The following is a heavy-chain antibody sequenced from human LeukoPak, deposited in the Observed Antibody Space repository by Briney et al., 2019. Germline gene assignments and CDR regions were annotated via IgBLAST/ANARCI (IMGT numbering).Heavy chain of an antibody. CDR3: ARVYYYDSSGYYGNYYYYYMDV. D-gene: IGHD3-22*01. V-gene: IGHV3-30*19. J-gene: IGHJ6*03. Sequence: GGSLRLSCAASGFNFNSYGMHWVRQAPGKGLEWVAVILYDGSNKYYADSVKGRFTISRDNSKNTLYLQMNSLRPEDTAVYYCARVYYYDSSGYYGNYYYYYMDVWGKGTTVTISS. CDR2: ILYDGSNK. CDR1: GFNFNSYG.